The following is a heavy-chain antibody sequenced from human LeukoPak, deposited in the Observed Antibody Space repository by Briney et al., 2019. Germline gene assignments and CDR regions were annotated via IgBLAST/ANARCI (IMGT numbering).Heavy chain of an antibody. CDR3: ARDAYDFWSGYYSPTPYYFDY. D-gene: IGHD3-3*01. V-gene: IGHV3-48*01. J-gene: IGHJ4*02. CDR2: ISSSCSTI. Sequence: GGSLRLSCAASGFTFSSYSMNWVRQAPGKGLEWVSYISSSCSTIYYADSVKGRFTISRDNAKNSLYLQMNSLRAEDTAVYYCARDAYDFWSGYYSPTPYYFDYWGQGTLVTVSS. CDR1: GFTFSSYS.